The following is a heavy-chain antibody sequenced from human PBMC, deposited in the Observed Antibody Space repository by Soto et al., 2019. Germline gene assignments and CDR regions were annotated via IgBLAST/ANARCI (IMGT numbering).Heavy chain of an antibody. CDR2: ITINGNT. D-gene: IGHD1-7*01. CDR3: ARETGENWTYEAH. CDR1: GAYISYFS. J-gene: IGHJ1*01. Sequence: SETLSLTCRVSGAYISYFSWSWIRQPAGKGLEWTGRITINGNTQKNPSFKSRVTMSIDTSRNHFSLNLQSATAADTALYYCARETGENWTYEAHWGPGTLVTVSS. V-gene: IGHV4-4*07.